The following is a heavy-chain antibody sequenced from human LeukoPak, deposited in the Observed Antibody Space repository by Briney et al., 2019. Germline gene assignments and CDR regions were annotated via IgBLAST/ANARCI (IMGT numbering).Heavy chain of an antibody. V-gene: IGHV3-23*01. J-gene: IGHJ4*02. Sequence: PGGSLRLSCAASGFTLSSYAVSWVRQGPGKGLEWVSAISVSGNTYHADSVKGHFTISRDNSKNTLYLQMNSLRAEDTAVYYCAKEGDYCSSTICYADYWGQGTLVTVSS. CDR2: ISVSGNT. D-gene: IGHD2-2*01. CDR1: GFTLSSYA. CDR3: AKEGDYCSSTICYADY.